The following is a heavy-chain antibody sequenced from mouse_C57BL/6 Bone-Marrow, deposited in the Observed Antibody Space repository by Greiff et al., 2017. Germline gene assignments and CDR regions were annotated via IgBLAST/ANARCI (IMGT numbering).Heavy chain of an antibody. J-gene: IGHJ2*01. D-gene: IGHD2-3*01. V-gene: IGHV1-63*01. CDR2: IYPGGGYT. Sequence: QFQLQQSGAELVRPGTSVKMSCKASGYTFTNYWIGWSKQRPGHGLEWIGDIYPGGGYTNYNEKFKGKDTLTADKSSSTAYMQFSSLTSEDSAIYYCARLDGYSYFDYWGQGTTLTVSS. CDR1: GYTFTNYW. CDR3: ARLDGYSYFDY.